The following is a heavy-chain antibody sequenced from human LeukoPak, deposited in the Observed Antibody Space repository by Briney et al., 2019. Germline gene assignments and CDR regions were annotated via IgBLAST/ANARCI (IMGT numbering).Heavy chain of an antibody. CDR3: AKDHPRGESVDY. CDR2: ISYDGSNE. D-gene: IGHD3-16*01. Sequence: GGSLRLSCAASGFTFSSYGMHWVRQAPGKGLEWVAVISYDGSNEYYADSVKGRFTISRDNSKNTLYLQMNSLRAEDTAVYYCAKDHPRGESVDYWGQGTLVTVSS. CDR1: GFTFSSYG. V-gene: IGHV3-30*18. J-gene: IGHJ4*02.